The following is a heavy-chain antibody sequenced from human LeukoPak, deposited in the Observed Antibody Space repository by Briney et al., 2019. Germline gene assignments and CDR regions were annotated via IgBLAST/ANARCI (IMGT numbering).Heavy chain of an antibody. V-gene: IGHV1-69*01. Sequence: ASVKVSCKASGGTFSSYAVSWVRQAPGQGLEWMGGIIPIFGTANYAQKFQGRVTITADESTSTAYMELSSLRSEDTAVYYCARTSGGSYLPDYWGQGTLVTVSS. D-gene: IGHD2-15*01. CDR2: IIPIFGTA. CDR1: GGTFSSYA. CDR3: ARTSGGSYLPDY. J-gene: IGHJ4*02.